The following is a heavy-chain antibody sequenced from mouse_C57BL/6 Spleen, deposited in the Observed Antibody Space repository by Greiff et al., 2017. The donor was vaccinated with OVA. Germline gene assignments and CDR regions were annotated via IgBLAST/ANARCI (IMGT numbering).Heavy chain of an antibody. V-gene: IGHV1-64*01. D-gene: IGHD1-1*01. CDR2: IHPNSGST. CDR3: ARGWSRWYFDV. CDR1: GYTFTSYW. Sequence: QVQLKQPGAELVKPGASVKLSCKASGYTFTSYWMHWVKQRPGQGLEWIGMIHPNSGSTNYNEKFKSKATLTVDKSSSTAYMQLSSLTSEDSAVYYCARGWSRWYFDVWGTGTTVTVSS. J-gene: IGHJ1*03.